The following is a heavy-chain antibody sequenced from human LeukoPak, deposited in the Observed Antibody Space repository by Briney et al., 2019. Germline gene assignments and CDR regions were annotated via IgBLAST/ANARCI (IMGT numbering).Heavy chain of an antibody. D-gene: IGHD1-26*01. CDR2: IYYSGCT. J-gene: IGHJ4*02. Sequence: PSETLSLTCTVSVDSLCSSSYYWGWIRKPPGKGLEWIGSIYYSGCTYYNPSLKSRVTISVDTSKNQFSLKLSSGTAGDTAVYYCARNGIVGSFYWGQGTLVSVSS. CDR3: ARNGIVGSFY. V-gene: IGHV4-39*01. CDR1: VDSLCSSSYY.